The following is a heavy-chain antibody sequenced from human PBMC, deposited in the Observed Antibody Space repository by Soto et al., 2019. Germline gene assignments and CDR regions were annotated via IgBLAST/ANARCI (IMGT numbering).Heavy chain of an antibody. CDR1: GGSISNDGYF. V-gene: IGHV4-31*03. J-gene: IGHJ5*02. D-gene: IGHD3-10*01. CDR2: ISNSGIK. Sequence: TLSLTCTVSGGSISNDGYFWSWIRQHPGKGLEWIGYISNSGIKYYNPSLKSRVIISVDTSENHFSLNLSSVTAADTAVYYCAREGGSYGSGSYPWFDPWGQGTLVTVSS. CDR3: AREGGSYGSGSYPWFDP.